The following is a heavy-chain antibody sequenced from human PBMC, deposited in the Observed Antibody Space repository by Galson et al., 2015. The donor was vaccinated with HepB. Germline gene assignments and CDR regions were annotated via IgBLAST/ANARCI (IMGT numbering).Heavy chain of an antibody. CDR2: ISSSSSTI. J-gene: IGHJ3*02. CDR3: ARDNLPYYYDSSGYDEAFDI. Sequence: SLRLSCAASGFTFSSYSMNWVRQAPGKGLEWVSYISSSSSTIYYADSVKGRFTISRDNAKNSLYLQMNSLRAEDTAVYYCARDNLPYYYDSSGYDEAFDIWGQGTMVTVSS. CDR1: GFTFSSYS. D-gene: IGHD3-22*01. V-gene: IGHV3-48*01.